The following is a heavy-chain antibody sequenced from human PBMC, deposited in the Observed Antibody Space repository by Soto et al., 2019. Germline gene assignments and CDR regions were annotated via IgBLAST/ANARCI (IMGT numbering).Heavy chain of an antibody. Sequence: PGGSLRLSCAASVFTFSDYYMSWIRQAPGKGLEWVSYISSSSSYTNYADSVKGRFTISRDNDKNSLYLQMNSLRAEDTAVYYCARDHHRYSGYDYVDYWGQGTLVTVSS. CDR3: ARDHHRYSGYDYVDY. V-gene: IGHV3-11*05. D-gene: IGHD5-12*01. CDR2: ISSSSSYT. CDR1: VFTFSDYY. J-gene: IGHJ4*02.